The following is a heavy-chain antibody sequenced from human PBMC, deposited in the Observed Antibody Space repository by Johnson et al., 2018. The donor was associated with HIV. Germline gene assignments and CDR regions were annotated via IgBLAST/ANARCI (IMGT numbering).Heavy chain of an antibody. CDR1: GFTFSSYG. V-gene: IGHV3-33*01. CDR3: ARVEGGSSSNAFDI. D-gene: IGHD6-13*01. CDR2: IWYDGSNK. Sequence: QVQVVESGGGLVQPGGSLRLSCATSGFTFSSYGMHWVRQAPGKGLEWVAVIWYDGSNKYYADSVKGRFTISRDKSKNTLYLQMNSLRAEDTAVYYCARVEGGSSSNAFDIWGQGTMVTVSS. J-gene: IGHJ3*02.